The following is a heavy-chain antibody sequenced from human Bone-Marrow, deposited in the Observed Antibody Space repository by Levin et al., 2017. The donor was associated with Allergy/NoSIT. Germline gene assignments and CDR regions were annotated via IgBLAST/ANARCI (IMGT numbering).Heavy chain of an antibody. D-gene: IGHD3-10*01. CDR3: ARDRGVVRGGYYYYGMDV. Sequence: GGSLRLSCAASGFTFSSYWMSWVRQAPGKGLEWVANIKQDGSEKYYVDSVKGRFTISRDNAKNSLYLQMNSLRAEDTAVYYCARDRGVVRGGYYYYGMDVWGQGTTVTVSS. J-gene: IGHJ6*02. CDR2: IKQDGSEK. V-gene: IGHV3-7*01. CDR1: GFTFSSYW.